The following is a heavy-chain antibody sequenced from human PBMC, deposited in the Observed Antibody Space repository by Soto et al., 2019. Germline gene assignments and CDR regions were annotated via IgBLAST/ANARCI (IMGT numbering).Heavy chain of an antibody. D-gene: IGHD3-10*01. V-gene: IGHV6-1*01. CDR3: AGEKGGDYGSGRYHKVGYYYGMDV. Sequence: SQTLSLTCAISGDSVSSNSAAWNWIRQSPSRGLERLGRTYYRYTWYNDYAVSVKSRITINPDTSKNQVSLQVKAETAEDTAVYYGAGEKGGDYGSGRYHKVGYYYGMDVWGQGTTVTVSS. CDR1: GDSVSSNSAA. J-gene: IGHJ6*02. CDR2: TYYRYTWYN.